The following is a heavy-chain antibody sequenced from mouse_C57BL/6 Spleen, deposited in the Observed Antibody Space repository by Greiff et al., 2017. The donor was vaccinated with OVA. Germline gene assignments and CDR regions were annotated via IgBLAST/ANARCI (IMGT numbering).Heavy chain of an antibody. CDR2: ISSGSSTI. V-gene: IGHV5-17*01. CDR1: GFTFSDYG. CDR3: ARADYYGSSLFDY. Sequence: EVMLVESEGGLVKPGGSLKLSCAASGFTFSDYGMHWVRQAPEKGLEWVAYISSGSSTIYYADTVKGRFTISRDNAKNTLFLQMTSLRSEDTAMYYCARADYYGSSLFDYWGQGTTLTVSS. J-gene: IGHJ2*01. D-gene: IGHD1-1*01.